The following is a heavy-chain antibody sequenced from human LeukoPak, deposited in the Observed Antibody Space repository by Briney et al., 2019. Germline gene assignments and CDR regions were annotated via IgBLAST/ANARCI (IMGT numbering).Heavy chain of an antibody. CDR3: ARDTGSGYCSGGRCRGAFDI. Sequence: GGSLRLSCAASGFSFSDAWMNWVRQAPGKGLEWVGHIRSKADGGTPDYIAPVKGRFTISRDISKNTLCLQMNSLRAEDTATYYCARDTGSGYCSGGRCRGAFDIWGQGTTVTVSS. J-gene: IGHJ3*02. CDR2: IRSKADGGTP. D-gene: IGHD2-15*01. V-gene: IGHV3-15*07. CDR1: GFSFSDAW.